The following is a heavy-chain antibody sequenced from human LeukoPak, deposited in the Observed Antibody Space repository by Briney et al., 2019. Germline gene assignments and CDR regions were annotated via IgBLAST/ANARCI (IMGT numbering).Heavy chain of an antibody. CDR1: GGSISSYY. V-gene: IGHV4-59*01. Sequence: SETLSLTCTVSGGSISSYYWSWIRQPPGKGLEWIGYIYYSGSTNYSPSLKSRVTISVDTSKNQFSLKLSSVTAADTAVYYCAREGRLGKLDYWGQGTLVTVSS. CDR2: IYYSGST. CDR3: AREGRLGKLDY. J-gene: IGHJ4*02. D-gene: IGHD7-27*01.